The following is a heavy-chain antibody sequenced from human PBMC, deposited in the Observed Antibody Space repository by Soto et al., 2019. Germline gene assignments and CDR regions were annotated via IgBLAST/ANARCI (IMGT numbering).Heavy chain of an antibody. Sequence: GESLKISCKGSGFSFSSYWIGWVRQMPGKGLECMGIIYPRDSDTRYNPSFQGQVTISVDTSISTAYLQWSSLRTSDTAMYYCERTGVSSTFEIWGQGTMVTVSS. D-gene: IGHD3-3*01. CDR1: GFSFSSYW. CDR2: IYPRDSDT. J-gene: IGHJ3*02. CDR3: ERTGVSSTFEI. V-gene: IGHV5-51*01.